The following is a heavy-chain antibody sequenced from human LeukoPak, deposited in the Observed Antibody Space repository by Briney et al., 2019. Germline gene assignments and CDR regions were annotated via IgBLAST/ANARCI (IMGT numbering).Heavy chain of an antibody. CDR3: AKSLGDYFDY. V-gene: IGHV4-59*01. J-gene: IGHJ4*02. CDR2: IYHSGST. Sequence: SETLSLTCTVSGGSISRYYWSWIRQPPGKGLEWIGYIYHSGSTNYNPSLKSRVTISVDTSKNQFSLKLSSVTAADTAVYYCAKSLGDYFDYWGQGTLVTVSS. CDR1: GGSISRYY.